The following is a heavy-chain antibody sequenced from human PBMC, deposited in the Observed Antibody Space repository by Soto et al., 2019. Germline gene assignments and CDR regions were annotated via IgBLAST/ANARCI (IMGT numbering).Heavy chain of an antibody. V-gene: IGHV4-59*08. Sequence: SETLSLTCTVSGGSISSYYWSWIRQPPGKGLEWIGYIYYSGSTNYNPSLKRRVTISVDTSKNQFSLKLSSVTAADTAVYYCASSGTSSSIDYWGQGTLVTVSS. J-gene: IGHJ4*02. CDR3: ASSGTSSSIDY. CDR1: GGSISSYY. CDR2: IYYSGST. D-gene: IGHD1-1*01.